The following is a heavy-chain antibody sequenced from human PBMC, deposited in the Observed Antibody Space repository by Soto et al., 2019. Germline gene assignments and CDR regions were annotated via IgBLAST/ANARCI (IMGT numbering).Heavy chain of an antibody. CDR3: ARGTYYYDSSGYPLWG. Sequence: QVQLVESGGGVVQPGRSLRLSCAASGFTFSSYGMHWVRQAPGKGLEWVAVIWYDGSNKYYADSVKGRFTISRDNXKXRLYLQMSTLRAEDTAVYYCARGTYYYDSSGYPLWGWGQGTLVTVSS. J-gene: IGHJ4*02. CDR2: IWYDGSNK. CDR1: GFTFSSYG. D-gene: IGHD3-22*01. V-gene: IGHV3-33*01.